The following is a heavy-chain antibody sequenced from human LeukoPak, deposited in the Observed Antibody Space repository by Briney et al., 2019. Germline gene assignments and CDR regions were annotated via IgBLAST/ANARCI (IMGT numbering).Heavy chain of an antibody. CDR3: AKAVTVTTSRYEPFDY. CDR2: LQYDGSSK. Sequence: GESLRLSCAASGFTFNKHGFHWVRQAPGRGLEWVAFLQYDGSSKFYADSVKGRFTISRDISKNTLYLQMNSLRVEDTAVYYCAKAVTVTTSRYEPFDYWGQGALVTVSS. J-gene: IGHJ4*02. CDR1: GFTFNKHG. D-gene: IGHD4-11*01. V-gene: IGHV3-30*02.